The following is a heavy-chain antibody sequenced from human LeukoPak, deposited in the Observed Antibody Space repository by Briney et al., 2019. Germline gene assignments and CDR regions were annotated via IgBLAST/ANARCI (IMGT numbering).Heavy chain of an antibody. Sequence: SETLSLTCTVSGGSISSYYWSWIRQPPGKGLEWIGYIYYSGSTNYNPSLKSRVTISVDTPKNQFSLKLSSVTAADTAVYYCAREIAARPGYNWFDPWGQGTLVTVSS. CDR3: AREIAARPGYNWFDP. CDR1: GGSISSYY. D-gene: IGHD6-6*01. J-gene: IGHJ5*02. V-gene: IGHV4-59*01. CDR2: IYYSGST.